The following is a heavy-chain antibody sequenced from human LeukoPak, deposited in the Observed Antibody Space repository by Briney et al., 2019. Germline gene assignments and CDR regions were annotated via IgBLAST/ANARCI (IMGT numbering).Heavy chain of an antibody. D-gene: IGHD5-12*01. Sequence: GGSLRLSCAVAGFTFSDYEMNWVRQAPGKGREWVSYISTSGTTILYADSVKGRFTISRDNAKNSLYLQMNSLRAEDTAVYYCAREGRGFADGFDYWGQGTLVTVSS. CDR2: ISTSGTTI. J-gene: IGHJ4*02. CDR3: AREGRGFADGFDY. V-gene: IGHV3-48*03. CDR1: GFTFSDYE.